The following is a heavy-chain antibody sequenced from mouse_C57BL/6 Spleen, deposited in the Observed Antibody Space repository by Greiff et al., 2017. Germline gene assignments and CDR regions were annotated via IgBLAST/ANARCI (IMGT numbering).Heavy chain of an antibody. Sequence: VQLQQPGAELVKPGASVKLSCKASGYTFTSYWMHWVKQRPGRGREWIGRIDPNSGGTKYNEKFKSKATLTVDKPSSTAYMQLSSLTSEDSAVYYCAIYYDYEGFAYWGQGTLVTVSA. CDR1: GYTFTSYW. V-gene: IGHV1-72*01. CDR3: AIYYDYEGFAY. D-gene: IGHD2-4*01. CDR2: IDPNSGGT. J-gene: IGHJ3*01.